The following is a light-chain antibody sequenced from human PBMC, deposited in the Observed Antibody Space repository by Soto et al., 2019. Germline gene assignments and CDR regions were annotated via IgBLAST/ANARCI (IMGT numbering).Light chain of an antibody. J-gene: IGKJ1*01. Sequence: EIVLTQSPCTLSLSPGERATLSCRASQSVGSDYLAWYQQKPGQAPRLLIYRASNRATGVPDRFGGSGSGTDFTLTISRLEPEDFAVYYCQQCAGHPPWTFGQGTKVDIK. CDR1: QSVGSDY. V-gene: IGKV3-20*01. CDR3: QQCAGHPPWT. CDR2: RAS.